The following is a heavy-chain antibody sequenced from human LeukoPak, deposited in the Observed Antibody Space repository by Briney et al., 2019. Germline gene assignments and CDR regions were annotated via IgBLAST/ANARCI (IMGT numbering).Heavy chain of an antibody. CDR1: DYTFTNYG. V-gene: IGHV1-18*01. J-gene: IGHJ2*01. Sequence: ASVKVSCKASDYTFTNYGLSWVRRAPGQGLEWMGWINTYNGNTNYAQNLQGRVTMTTDTSTSTAYMELSSLRSDDTAVYYCARGVGAGYWYFDLWGRGTLVIVSS. CDR2: INTYNGNT. D-gene: IGHD1-26*01. CDR3: ARGVGAGYWYFDL.